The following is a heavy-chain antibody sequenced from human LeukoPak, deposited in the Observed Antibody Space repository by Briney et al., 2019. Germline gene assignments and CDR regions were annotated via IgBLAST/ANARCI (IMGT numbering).Heavy chain of an antibody. V-gene: IGHV3-53*01. J-gene: IGHJ6*02. Sequence: GGSLRLSCAASGFTVSSNYMSWVRQAPGKGLEWVSVIYSGGSTYYADSVKGRFTISRDNSKNTLYLQMNSLRAEDTAVYYCARDPTIYGDYGYYYYGMDVWGQGTTVTVS. CDR2: IYSGGST. CDR3: ARDPTIYGDYGYYYYGMDV. D-gene: IGHD4-17*01. CDR1: GFTVSSNY.